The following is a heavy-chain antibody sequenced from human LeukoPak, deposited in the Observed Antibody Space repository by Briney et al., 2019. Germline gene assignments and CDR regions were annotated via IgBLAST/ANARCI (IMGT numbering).Heavy chain of an antibody. Sequence: ASVKVSCKPSGYTFSGFYIHWVRQAPGQGLEWMGWISPNSGGTDYAQRLQGRVTMTRGTSISTAYMELSSLRSDDTAVYYCAIQPWGSGNNWYFDLWGRGTLVTVSS. CDR3: AIQPWGSGNNWYFDL. D-gene: IGHD7-27*01. V-gene: IGHV1-2*02. CDR2: ISPNSGGT. J-gene: IGHJ2*01. CDR1: GYTFSGFY.